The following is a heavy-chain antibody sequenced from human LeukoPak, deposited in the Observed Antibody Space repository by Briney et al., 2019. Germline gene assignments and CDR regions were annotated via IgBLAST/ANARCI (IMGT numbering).Heavy chain of an antibody. CDR3: ARDNYYGSAGFFHF. CDR2: IIPIYGST. V-gene: IGHV1-69*05. D-gene: IGHD3-22*01. Sequence: SVKVSCKTSGGTFINYSINWVRQAPGQGLQWMGKIIPIYGSTDYAQKFQGRVTFTTDRSTNTAYMELSSLRSEDTAVYFCARDNYYGSAGFFHFWGQGTMATVSS. CDR1: GGTFINYS. J-gene: IGHJ4*02.